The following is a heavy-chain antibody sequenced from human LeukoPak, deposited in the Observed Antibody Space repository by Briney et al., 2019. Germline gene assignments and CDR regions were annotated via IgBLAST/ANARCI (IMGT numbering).Heavy chain of an antibody. D-gene: IGHD1-1*01. J-gene: IGHJ4*02. V-gene: IGHV3-74*03. CDR3: AKDGASGTGSNYYFED. Sequence: GGSLRLSCAASGFTVSSYWMHWVRQAPGKGLVWISCINSDGSSTTYADYVKGRFSTSSDNNTNTLHLQMISLRAEDTAVYYCAKDGASGTGSNYYFEDWGQRTLVTV. CDR1: GFTVSSYW. CDR2: INSDGSST.